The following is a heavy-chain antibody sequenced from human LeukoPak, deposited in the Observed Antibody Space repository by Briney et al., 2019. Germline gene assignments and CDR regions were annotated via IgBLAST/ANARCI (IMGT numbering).Heavy chain of an antibody. CDR3: ATVGPHSEWELTD. CDR2: FDPEDGET. J-gene: IGHJ4*02. CDR1: GYTLTELS. V-gene: IGHV1-24*01. D-gene: IGHD1-26*01. Sequence: GASVKVSXKVSGYTLTELSMHWVRQAPGKGLEWMGGFDPEDGETIYAQKFQGRVTMTEDTSTDTAYMELSSLRSEDTAVYYCATVGPHSEWELTDWGQGTLVTVSS.